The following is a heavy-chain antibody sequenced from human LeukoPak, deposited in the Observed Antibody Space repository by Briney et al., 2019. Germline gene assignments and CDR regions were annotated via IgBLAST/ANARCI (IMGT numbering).Heavy chain of an antibody. Sequence: FTXXXLHWVRQAPGQGLEWMGWINPKNGGTNYAQKFQGRVTLTTDTSITTAYMELTSLRPDDTAVYYCARGRYSYGPQNYDYMDVWGKGTTVTISS. D-gene: IGHD5-18*01. CDR3: ARGRYSYGPQNYDYMDV. CDR1: FTXXX. V-gene: IGHV1-2*02. CDR2: INPKNGGT. J-gene: IGHJ6*03.